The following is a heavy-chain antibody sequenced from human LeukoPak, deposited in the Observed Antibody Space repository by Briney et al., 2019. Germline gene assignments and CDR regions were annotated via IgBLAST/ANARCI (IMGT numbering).Heavy chain of an antibody. D-gene: IGHD6-6*01. Sequence: PGGSLRLSCAASGFTFSSYAMHWVRQAPGKGLEWVAVVSYDGSNKYYADSVKGRFTISRDNSKNTLYLQMNSLRAEDTAVYYCARGEEQLVGDYWGQGTLVTVSS. CDR1: GFTFSSYA. J-gene: IGHJ4*02. V-gene: IGHV3-30-3*01. CDR3: ARGEEQLVGDY. CDR2: VSYDGSNK.